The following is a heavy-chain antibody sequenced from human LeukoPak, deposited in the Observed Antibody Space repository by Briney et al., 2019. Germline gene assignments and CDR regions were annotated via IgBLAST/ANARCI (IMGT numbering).Heavy chain of an antibody. V-gene: IGHV3-30-3*01. CDR1: GFTFSSYA. Sequence: GGSLRLSCAASGFTFSSYAMHWVRQAPGKGLEWVAVISYDGSNKYYADSVKDRFTISRDNSKNTLYLQMNSLRAEDTAAYYCAKYYYDSSGNRYCFDYWGQGTLVTVSS. D-gene: IGHD3-22*01. CDR2: ISYDGSNK. CDR3: AKYYYDSSGNRYCFDY. J-gene: IGHJ4*02.